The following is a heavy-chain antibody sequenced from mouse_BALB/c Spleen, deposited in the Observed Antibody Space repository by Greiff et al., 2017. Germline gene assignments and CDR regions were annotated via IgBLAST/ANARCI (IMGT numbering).Heavy chain of an antibody. J-gene: IGHJ1*01. D-gene: IGHD2-14*01. Sequence: VQLQQSGAELAKPGASVKMSCKASGYTFTSYWMHWVKQRPGQGLEWIGYINPSTGYTEYNQKFKDKATLTADKSSSTAYMQLSSLTSEDSAVYYCARGTRYDAGSSYWYFDVWGAGTTVTVSS. V-gene: IGHV1-7*01. CDR2: INPSTGYT. CDR3: ARGTRYDAGSSYWYFDV. CDR1: GYTFTSYW.